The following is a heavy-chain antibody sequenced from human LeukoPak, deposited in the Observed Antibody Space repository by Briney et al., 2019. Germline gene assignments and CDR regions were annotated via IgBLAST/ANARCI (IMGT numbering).Heavy chain of an antibody. Sequence: GASVKVSCKASGYTFTGNYMHWVRQAPGQGLEWMGWINPNSGGTNYAQKFQGRVTMTRDTSTSTAYMELSRLRSDDTAVYYCARDTQDYYDSSGYYHWGQGTLVTVSS. J-gene: IGHJ5*02. CDR3: ARDTQDYYDSSGYYH. V-gene: IGHV1-2*02. CDR1: GYTFTGNY. D-gene: IGHD3-22*01. CDR2: INPNSGGT.